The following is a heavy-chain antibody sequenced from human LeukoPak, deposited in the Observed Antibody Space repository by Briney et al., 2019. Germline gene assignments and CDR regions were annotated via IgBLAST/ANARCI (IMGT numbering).Heavy chain of an antibody. CDR2: ISYDGSNK. V-gene: IGHV3-30*18. J-gene: IGHJ4*02. CDR1: GFTFSSYG. Sequence: GGSLRLSCAASGFTFSSYGMHWVRQAPGKGLEWVAVISYDGSNKYYADSVKGRFTISRDNSENTLYLQMNSLRAEDTAVYYCAKDWVGAVLDYWGQGTLVTVSS. D-gene: IGHD1-26*01. CDR3: AKDWVGAVLDY.